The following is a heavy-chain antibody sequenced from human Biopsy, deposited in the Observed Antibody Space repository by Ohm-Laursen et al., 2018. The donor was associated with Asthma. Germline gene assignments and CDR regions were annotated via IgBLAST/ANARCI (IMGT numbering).Heavy chain of an antibody. D-gene: IGHD6-25*01. CDR1: GGYMRSGNYY. J-gene: IGHJ6*02. V-gene: IGHV4-39*01. CDR3: VRGSSGWHHGPFHYYYGLDV. CDR2: IYYSGTT. Sequence: SDTLSLTCCLSSGSGGYMRSGNYYWGWIRQPPGKGLEWIGSIYYSGTTYYNPSLESRVTVSADTSKNQFSLKLISVTAADTAVYYCVRGSSGWHHGPFHYYYGLDVWGQGTTATVSS.